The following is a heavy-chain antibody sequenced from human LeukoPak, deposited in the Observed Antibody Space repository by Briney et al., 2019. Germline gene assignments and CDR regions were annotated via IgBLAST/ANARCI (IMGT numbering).Heavy chain of an antibody. CDR1: GGTFSSYA. Sequence: SVKVSCKASGGTFSSYAISWVRQAPGQGLEWMGRIIPILGIANYAQKFQGRVTITADKSTSTAYMELSSLRSEDTAVYYCARGGGTTVISSWFDPWGQGTLVTVSS. J-gene: IGHJ5*02. V-gene: IGHV1-69*04. D-gene: IGHD4-11*01. CDR3: ARGGGTTVISSWFDP. CDR2: IIPILGIA.